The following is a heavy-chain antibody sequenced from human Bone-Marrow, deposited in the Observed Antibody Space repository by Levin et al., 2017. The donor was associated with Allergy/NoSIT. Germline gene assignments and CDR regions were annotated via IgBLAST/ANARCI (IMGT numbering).Heavy chain of an antibody. CDR1: GYSFTSYW. J-gene: IGHJ3*02. CDR2: IYPGDSDT. D-gene: IGHD2-15*01. CDR3: ARLRVVVAATRDAFDI. Sequence: GESLKISCQGSGYSFTSYWIGWVRQMPGKGLEWMGIIYPGDSDTRYSPSFQGQVTISADKSISTAYLQWSSLKASDTAMYYCARLRVVVAATRDAFDIWGQGTMVTVSS. V-gene: IGHV5-51*01.